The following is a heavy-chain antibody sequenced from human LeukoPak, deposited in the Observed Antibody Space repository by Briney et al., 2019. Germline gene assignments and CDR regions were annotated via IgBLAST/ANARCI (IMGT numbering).Heavy chain of an antibody. D-gene: IGHD6-19*01. CDR3: ARLQWLIEYWFDP. Sequence: SETLSLTCTASGGSISSYYWSWIRQPPGKGLEWIGYIYYSGSTNYNPSLKSRVTISVDTSKNQFSLKLSSVTAADTAVYYCARLQWLIEYWFDPWGQGTLVTVSS. J-gene: IGHJ5*02. V-gene: IGHV4-59*01. CDR2: IYYSGST. CDR1: GGSISSYY.